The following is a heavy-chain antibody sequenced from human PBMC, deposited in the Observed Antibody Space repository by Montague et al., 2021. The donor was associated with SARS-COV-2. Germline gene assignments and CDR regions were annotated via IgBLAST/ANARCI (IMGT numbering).Heavy chain of an antibody. D-gene: IGHD1-1*01. CDR1: GDSVSSNSAT. CDR2: TYYRSKWYN. J-gene: IGHJ6*02. Sequence: CAISGDSVSSNSATWNWVRQSPSRGLEWLGRTYYRSKWYNAYAVSVRGRVTINPDTSKNQFSLQLNSVTPEDTAIYYCTSGREGNYNVMDVWGQGTTVTVSS. V-gene: IGHV6-1*01. CDR3: TSGREGNYNVMDV.